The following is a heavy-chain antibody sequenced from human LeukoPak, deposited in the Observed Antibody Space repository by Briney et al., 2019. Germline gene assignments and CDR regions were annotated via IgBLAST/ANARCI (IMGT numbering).Heavy chain of an antibody. J-gene: IGHJ6*03. Sequence: ASVKVSCKASGYTFTSYYMHWVRQAPGQGLEWMGIINPSGGSTSYAQKFQGRDTMTRDMSTSTVYMELSSLRSEDTAVYYCARAASVTCSSTSCYGHYYYYYMDVWGKGTTVTVSS. CDR1: GYTFTSYY. CDR2: INPSGGST. V-gene: IGHV1-46*01. D-gene: IGHD2-2*01. CDR3: ARAASVTCSSTSCYGHYYYYYMDV.